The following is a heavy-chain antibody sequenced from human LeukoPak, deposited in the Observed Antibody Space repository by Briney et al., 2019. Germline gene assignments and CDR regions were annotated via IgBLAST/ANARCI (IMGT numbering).Heavy chain of an antibody. CDR1: GGSFSGYY. V-gene: IGHV4-34*01. J-gene: IGHJ4*02. CDR3: ARGATKSGGYPYYFDY. Sequence: PSETLSLTCAVYGGSFSGYYWSWIRQPPGKGLEWIGEINHSGGTNYNPSLKSRVTISVDTSKNQFSLKLSSVTAADTAVYYCARGATKSGGYPYYFDYWGQGTLVTVSS. D-gene: IGHD3-22*01. CDR2: INHSGGT.